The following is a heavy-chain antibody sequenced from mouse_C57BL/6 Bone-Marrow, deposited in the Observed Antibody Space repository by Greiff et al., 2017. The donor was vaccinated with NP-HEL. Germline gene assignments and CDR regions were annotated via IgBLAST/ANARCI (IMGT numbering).Heavy chain of an antibody. D-gene: IGHD2-4*01. CDR1: GFTFSDYG. CDR2: ISNLAYSI. CDR3: ARRGDYPYFDY. Sequence: EVKLMESGGGLVQPGGSLKLSCAASGFTFSDYGMAWVRQAPRKGPEWVAFISNLAYSIYYADTVTGRFTISRENAKNTLYLEMSSLRSEDTAMYYCARRGDYPYFDYWGQGTTLTVSS. V-gene: IGHV5-15*04. J-gene: IGHJ2*01.